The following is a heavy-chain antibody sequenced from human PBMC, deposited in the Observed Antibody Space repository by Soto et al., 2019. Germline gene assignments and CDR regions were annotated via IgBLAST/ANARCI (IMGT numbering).Heavy chain of an antibody. D-gene: IGHD1-26*01. V-gene: IGHV1-69*01. J-gene: IGHJ2*01. CDR2: IIPIFGTA. CDR1: GGTFSSYA. CDR3: AREMGSYPYYWYFDL. Sequence: QVQLVQSGAEVKKPGSSVKVSCKAAGGTFSSYAISWVRQAPGQGLEWMGGIIPIFGTANYAQKFQGRVTITADESTSTAYMELSSLRSEDTAVHYCAREMGSYPYYWYFDLWGRGTLVTVSS.